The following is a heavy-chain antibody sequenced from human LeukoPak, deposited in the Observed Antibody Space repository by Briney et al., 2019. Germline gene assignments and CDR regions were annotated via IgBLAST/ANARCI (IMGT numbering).Heavy chain of an antibody. Sequence: GGSLRLSCAASGFTVSSNYMSWVRQAPGKGLEWVSVIYSGGSTYYADSVKGRFTISRDNSKNTLYLQMNSPRAEDTAVYYCASLAYCGGDCYNAFDIWGQGTMVTVSS. CDR2: IYSGGST. J-gene: IGHJ3*02. CDR3: ASLAYCGGDCYNAFDI. D-gene: IGHD2-21*02. V-gene: IGHV3-66*01. CDR1: GFTVSSNY.